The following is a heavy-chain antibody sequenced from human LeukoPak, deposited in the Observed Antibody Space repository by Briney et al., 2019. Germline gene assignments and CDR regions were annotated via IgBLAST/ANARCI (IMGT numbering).Heavy chain of an antibody. Sequence: SETLSLTCTVSGGSISNYYWGWIRQPPGKGLEWIGNIFYSGSTYYSPSLKSRVTISLDTSRNQFSLKLNSVTAADTAVYYCARDNYDYVWGSYRHLDYWGQGNLVTVSS. CDR1: GGSISNYY. CDR2: IFYSGST. D-gene: IGHD3-16*02. J-gene: IGHJ4*02. CDR3: ARDNYDYVWGSYRHLDY. V-gene: IGHV4-39*07.